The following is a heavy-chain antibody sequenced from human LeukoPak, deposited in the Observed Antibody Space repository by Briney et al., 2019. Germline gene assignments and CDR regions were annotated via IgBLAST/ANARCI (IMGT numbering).Heavy chain of an antibody. CDR2: IYYSGST. D-gene: IGHD3-3*01. CDR3: ARDRSGYPDY. CDR1: GGSISSYY. Sequence: SETLSLTCTVSGGSISSYYWSWLRQPPGKGLEWIGYIYYSGSTNYNPSLKSRVTISVDTSKNQFSLKLSSVTAADTAVYYCARDRSGYPDYWGQGTLVTVSS. V-gene: IGHV4-59*01. J-gene: IGHJ4*02.